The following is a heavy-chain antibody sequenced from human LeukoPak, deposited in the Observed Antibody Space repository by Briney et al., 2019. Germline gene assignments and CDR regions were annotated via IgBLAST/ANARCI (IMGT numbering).Heavy chain of an antibody. CDR3: ARDEGGSGSLDY. Sequence: GGSLRLSCAASGFTFSSYSMNWVRQAPGKGLGWVSYISGSSSTIYYADSVKGRFTISRDNAKNSLYLQMNSLRAEDTAVYYCARDEGGSGSLDYWGQGTLVTVSS. D-gene: IGHD3-10*01. J-gene: IGHJ4*02. CDR1: GFTFSSYS. CDR2: ISGSSSTI. V-gene: IGHV3-48*04.